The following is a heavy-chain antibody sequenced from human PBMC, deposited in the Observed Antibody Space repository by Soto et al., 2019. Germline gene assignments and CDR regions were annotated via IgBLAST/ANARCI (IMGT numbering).Heavy chain of an antibody. CDR2: VSHAGNT. V-gene: IGHV4-4*02. CDR3: ARDFKAPNDAWAFDS. CDR1: GGSISSSDW. D-gene: IGHD1-1*01. J-gene: IGHJ4*02. Sequence: QVHLRESGPGLVKPSGTLSLTCAVSGGSISSSDWWIWVRQPPGKGLELIGAVSHAGNTIYTPSLKSRVLISVDNSRNKFSLTLISVTAADTAVYYCARDFKAPNDAWAFDSWGQGSLVTVSS.